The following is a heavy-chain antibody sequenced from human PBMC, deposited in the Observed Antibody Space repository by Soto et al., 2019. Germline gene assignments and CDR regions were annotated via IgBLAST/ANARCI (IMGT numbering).Heavy chain of an antibody. V-gene: IGHV4-39*01. D-gene: IGHD2-2*01. CDR1: GGSISSSSHY. CDR3: ARHPVYATGWQIDY. Sequence: SETLSLTCTVSGGSISSSSHYWGWIRQPPGTGLEWIGRIYNSGRTYYNPSLKSRVSISIDTSKNQFSLKLTSVTAADTAVYYCARHPVYATGWQIDYWGQGALVTVSS. J-gene: IGHJ4*02. CDR2: IYNSGRT.